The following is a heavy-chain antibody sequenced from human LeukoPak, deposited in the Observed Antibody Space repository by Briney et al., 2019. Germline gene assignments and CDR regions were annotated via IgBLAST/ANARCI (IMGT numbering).Heavy chain of an antibody. D-gene: IGHD5-24*01. Sequence: GGSLRLSCAAFGLTVSSNYMSWVRQAPGKGLEWVGVIYSGGSTYYTDSVKGRFTISRDNSKNTLYLQMNSLRAEDTAVYYCARDRDGYNFNPNWYFELWGRGTLVTVSS. CDR3: ARDRDGYNFNPNWYFEL. V-gene: IGHV3-53*01. CDR1: GLTVSSNY. CDR2: IYSGGST. J-gene: IGHJ2*01.